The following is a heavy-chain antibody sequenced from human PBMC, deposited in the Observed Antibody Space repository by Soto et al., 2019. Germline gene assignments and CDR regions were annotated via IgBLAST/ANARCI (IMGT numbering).Heavy chain of an antibody. D-gene: IGHD3-16*01. CDR1: GFTFSNYW. CDR3: ARGGHYDVLSYHPVGFDY. V-gene: IGHV3-74*01. Sequence: GGSLRLSCSASGFTFSNYWMHWVRQGPGKGLVWVARLNIDGSTRNYADSVKGRFTISRDNAQNTLFLQMNSLSAEDTAVYYCARGGHYDVLSYHPVGFDYSGHGTQLTVSS. J-gene: IGHJ4*01. CDR2: LNIDGSTR.